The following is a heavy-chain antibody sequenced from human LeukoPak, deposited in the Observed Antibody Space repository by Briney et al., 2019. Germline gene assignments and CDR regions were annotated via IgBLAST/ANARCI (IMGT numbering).Heavy chain of an antibody. CDR3: SKDLSMIWCSTTTCSYFDY. V-gene: IGHV3-30*02. D-gene: IGHD2-2*01. CDR2: IRYDGSNK. Sequence: GGSLRLSCAASGFTFSSYGIHWVRQAPGKGLEWVAFIRYDGSNKYYADSVKGRFTISRDNSKSTLYLQMNSLRAEDTAVYYCSKDLSMIWCSTTTCSYFDYWGQGTLVTVSP. J-gene: IGHJ4*02. CDR1: GFTFSSYG.